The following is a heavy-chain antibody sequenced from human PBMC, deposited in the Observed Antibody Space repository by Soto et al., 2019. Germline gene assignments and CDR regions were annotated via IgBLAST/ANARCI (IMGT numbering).Heavy chain of an antibody. CDR1: GFTFSDSA. CDR3: TRLPRDAAGAGYGMDV. J-gene: IGHJ6*02. D-gene: IGHD6-19*01. V-gene: IGHV3-73*02. Sequence: EVQLVESGGGLVQPGGSLKLSCAASGFTFSDSAMHWVRQASGKGLEWVGRIRSKANSYATAYAASVKGRFTISRDDSKNTAYLQMNSLKTEDTAVYYCTRLPRDAAGAGYGMDVWGQGTTVTVSS. CDR2: IRSKANSYAT.